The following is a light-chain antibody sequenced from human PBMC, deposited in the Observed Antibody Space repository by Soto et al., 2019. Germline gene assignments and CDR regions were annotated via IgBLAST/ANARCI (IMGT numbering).Light chain of an antibody. CDR3: QQRYSTPIT. J-gene: IGKJ5*01. CDR1: QSISSY. Sequence: IPMTQSPASLSASVGDRVRITCWASQSISSYLNWYHQNPGKANKVLIYAASSLQSGVTSRFSGSGSGTDFTLTISSLQPEDFATDYCQQRYSTPITFAQGTRREN. V-gene: IGKV1-39*01. CDR2: AAS.